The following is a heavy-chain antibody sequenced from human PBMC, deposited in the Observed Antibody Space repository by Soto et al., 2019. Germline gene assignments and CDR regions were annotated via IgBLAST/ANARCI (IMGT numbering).Heavy chain of an antibody. CDR2: INHSGST. D-gene: IGHD3-3*01. Sequence: SETLSLTCAVYGWSFSGYDWSWIRQPPGKGLEWIGEINHSGSTNYNPSLKSRVTISVDTSKNQFSLKLSSVPAADTAVYYCEKVRDYDFCTRYDGAFDIWGQGTMVTVSS. CDR1: GWSFSGYD. V-gene: IGHV4-34*01. CDR3: EKVRDYDFCTRYDGAFDI. J-gene: IGHJ3*02.